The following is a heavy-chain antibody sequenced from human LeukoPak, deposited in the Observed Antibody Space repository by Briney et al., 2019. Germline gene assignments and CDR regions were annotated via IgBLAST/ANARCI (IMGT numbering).Heavy chain of an antibody. J-gene: IGHJ6*02. V-gene: IGHV1-18*01. D-gene: IGHD3-3*01. CDR2: ISAYNGNT. CDR1: GYTFTSYG. Sequence: ASVKVSCKASGYTFTSYGISWVRQAPGQGLEWMGWISAYNGNTNYAQKLQGRVTMTTDTSTSTAYMELRSLRSDDTAVYYCARFTIFGVVHGYGMDVWGQGTTVTVSS. CDR3: ARFTIFGVVHGYGMDV.